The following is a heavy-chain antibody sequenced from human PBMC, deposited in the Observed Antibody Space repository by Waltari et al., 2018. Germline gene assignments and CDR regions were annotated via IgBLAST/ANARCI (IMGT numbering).Heavy chain of an antibody. J-gene: IGHJ5*01. D-gene: IGHD2-8*02. Sequence: QVQLQESGPGLVKPSETLSLTCNVSGGSVSSGSHYWTWIRQPPGKTLEWIGYVYKRGTTNHHPSLRSRVTIPVDTSKNQFSLKLRSVTAADTAIYYCAREPGGYCTASSCFGLDSWGQGTQVTVSS. CDR2: VYKRGTT. V-gene: IGHV4-61*01. CDR3: AREPGGYCTASSCFGLDS. CDR1: GGSVSSGSHY.